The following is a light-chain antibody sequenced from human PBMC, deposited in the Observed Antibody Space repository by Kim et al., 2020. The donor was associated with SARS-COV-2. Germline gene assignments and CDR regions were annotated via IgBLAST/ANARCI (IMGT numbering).Light chain of an antibody. Sequence: QSALTQPRSVSGSPGQSVTISCTGTSSDVGGYNYVSWYQQHPGKAPILVIYDVNKRPSGVPDRFSGSKSGNTASLTVSGLQAEDEADYYCCSYAGSYTLVFGGGTQLTVL. CDR1: SSDVGGYNY. CDR2: DVN. J-gene: IGLJ2*01. V-gene: IGLV2-11*01. CDR3: CSYAGSYTLV.